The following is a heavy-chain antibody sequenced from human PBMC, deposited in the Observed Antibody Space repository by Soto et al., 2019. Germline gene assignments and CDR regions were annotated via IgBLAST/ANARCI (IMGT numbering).Heavy chain of an antibody. V-gene: IGHV3-74*01. CDR2: VNPDGTTT. J-gene: IGHJ4*02. D-gene: IGHD7-27*01. CDR3: ARDLAGVDDS. Sequence: EVQLVESGGGLVQPGGSLRLSCAASGFTFSTYWMHWVRQVPGKGLVWVSRVNPDGTTTNYAASVKGRFTISRDNAKNTLHLPMNRLRVDDTAVYFCARDLAGVDDSWGQGTLVTVSS. CDR1: GFTFSTYW.